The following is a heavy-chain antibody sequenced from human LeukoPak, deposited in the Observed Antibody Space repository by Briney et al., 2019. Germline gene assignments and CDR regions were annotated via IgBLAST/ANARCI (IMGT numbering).Heavy chain of an antibody. V-gene: IGHV1-46*01. J-gene: IGHJ4*02. CDR3: ARDKYYYDMGDY. CDR2: INPSGGST. Sequence: ASVTVSFTASGYTFTSYYMHWVRQAPGQGLEWMGIINPSGGSTSYAQKFQGRVTMTRDTFTSTVYMELSSLRSEDTAVYYCARDKYYYDMGDYWGQGTLVTVSS. CDR1: GYTFTSYY. D-gene: IGHD3-22*01.